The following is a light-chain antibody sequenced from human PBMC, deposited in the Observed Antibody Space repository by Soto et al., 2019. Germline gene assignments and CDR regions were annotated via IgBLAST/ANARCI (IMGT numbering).Light chain of an antibody. CDR1: QSISSW. V-gene: IGKV1-5*03. CDR2: KAS. Sequence: DIQMTQSPSTRSTSVGDRVTITCRASQSISSWLAWYQQKPGKAPKLLIYKASSLESGVPSRFSGSGSGTEFTLTISSLQPDDFATYYCLQYNSYWRFGQGTKVEIK. J-gene: IGKJ1*01. CDR3: LQYNSYWR.